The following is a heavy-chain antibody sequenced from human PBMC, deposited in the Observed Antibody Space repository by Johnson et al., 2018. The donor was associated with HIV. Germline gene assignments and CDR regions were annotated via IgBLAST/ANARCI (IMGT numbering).Heavy chain of an antibody. V-gene: IGHV3-7*01. CDR3: ARGGLTGEDHAFAS. CDR2: IKQDGSEK. J-gene: IGHJ3*02. Sequence: VQLVESGGGVDQPGSSLRLSCAASGFTFSSYWMSWVRQAPGKGLEWVATIKQDGSEKYYVDSVKGRFTISRENAKNSLYLQMNSLRAGDTAVYYCARGGLTGEDHAFASWSQGPMATLSP. D-gene: IGHD7-27*01. CDR1: GFTFSSYW.